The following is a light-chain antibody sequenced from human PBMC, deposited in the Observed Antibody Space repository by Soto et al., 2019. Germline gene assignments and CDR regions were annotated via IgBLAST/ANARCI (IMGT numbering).Light chain of an antibody. CDR3: TSYAGSNNFVV. V-gene: IGLV2-8*01. CDR1: SSDVGGHNY. J-gene: IGLJ2*01. Sequence: QLVLTQPPSASGSPGQSVTISCTGTSSDVGGHNYVSWYQQHPGKAPKLMIYEVSKRPSGVPDRFSGSKSGNTASLTVSGLQAEDEADYYCTSYAGSNNFVVFGGGTKLTVL. CDR2: EVS.